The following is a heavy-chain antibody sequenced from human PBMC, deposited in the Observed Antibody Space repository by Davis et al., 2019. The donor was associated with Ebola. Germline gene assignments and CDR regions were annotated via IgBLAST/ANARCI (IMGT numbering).Heavy chain of an antibody. D-gene: IGHD1-26*01. CDR1: GGSISSGTYY. J-gene: IGHJ4*02. Sequence: SETLSLTCSVSGGSISSGTYYWGWIRQPPGKGLEWIGSIYHSGSTYYNPSLKSRVTISVDTSKNQFSLKLSSVTAADTAVYYCARGWELPAGDYWGQGTLVTVSS. V-gene: IGHV4-39*07. CDR3: ARGWELPAGDY. CDR2: IYHSGST.